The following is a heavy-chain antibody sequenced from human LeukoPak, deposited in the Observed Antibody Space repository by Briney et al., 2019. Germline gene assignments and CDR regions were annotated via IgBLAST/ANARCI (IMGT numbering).Heavy chain of an antibody. CDR3: ARDSYIIGRGFDP. CDR1: GGSFSDSY. D-gene: IGHD3-10*01. Sequence: SSETLSLTCSVSGGSFSDSYWIWIRQSPGMGLQWIGEISHSGGTNFHPSLKSRLTMSVDTSKNQFSLKLTSVTAADSGIYYCARDSYIIGRGFDPWGHGTLVTVSS. V-gene: IGHV4-34*01. CDR2: ISHSGGT. J-gene: IGHJ5*02.